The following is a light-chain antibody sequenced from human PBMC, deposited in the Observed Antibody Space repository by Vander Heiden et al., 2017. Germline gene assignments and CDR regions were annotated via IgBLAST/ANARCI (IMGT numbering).Light chain of an antibody. CDR3: QSFDDNDVMA. CDR1: SGNIASHY. Sequence: NFMLTQPHSVSESPGKTVTISCTGSSGNIASHYVQWYQQRPGSAPTIVIYDDDRRPSGVPGRFSGSIDSSSNSASLTISGLRTEDEGDYHCQSFDDNDVMAFGGGTKLTVL. V-gene: IGLV6-57*02. CDR2: DDD. J-gene: IGLJ2*01.